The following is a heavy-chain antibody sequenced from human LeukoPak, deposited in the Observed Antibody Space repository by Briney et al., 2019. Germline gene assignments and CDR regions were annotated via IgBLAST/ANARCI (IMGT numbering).Heavy chain of an antibody. V-gene: IGHV3-72*01. CDR2: SRSKVNSYTT. Sequence: GGSLRLSCAASGFTFSDHNIYWIRQAPGKGREWIGRSRSKVNSYTTDYAASVRDRFTISRDESKSSVFLQMNSLKTEDTAVYYCAWGDAYCSGDCFSDWGQGTLVTVSA. CDR3: AWGDAYCSGDCFSD. J-gene: IGHJ4*02. CDR1: GFTFSDHN. D-gene: IGHD2-21*02.